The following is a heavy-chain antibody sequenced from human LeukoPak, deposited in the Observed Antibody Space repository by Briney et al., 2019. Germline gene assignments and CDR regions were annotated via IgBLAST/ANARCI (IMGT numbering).Heavy chain of an antibody. Sequence: GGSLRLSCAASGFTFSSYTMNWVRQAPGMGLEWVSSISSSSSYIYYADSVKGRFTISRDNAKNSLYLQMNSLRAEDTAVYYCVRGGCSSTSCYTPNDWFDPWGQGTLVTVSS. CDR1: GFTFSSYT. J-gene: IGHJ5*02. CDR3: VRGGCSSTSCYTPNDWFDP. D-gene: IGHD2-2*02. CDR2: ISSSSSYI. V-gene: IGHV3-21*01.